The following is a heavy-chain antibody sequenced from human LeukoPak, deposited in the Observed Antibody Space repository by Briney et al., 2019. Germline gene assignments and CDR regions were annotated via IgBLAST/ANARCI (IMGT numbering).Heavy chain of an antibody. CDR2: ISSSSSYI. CDR3: ARDRYYYGSGSYAFDI. J-gene: IGHJ3*02. CDR1: GFTFSSYS. Sequence: GGSLRLSCAASGFTFSSYSMNWVRQAPGKGREWGSSISSSSSYIYYADSVKGRFTISRDNAKHSLYLQMNSLRAEDTAVYYCARDRYYYGSGSYAFDIWGQGTMVTVSS. V-gene: IGHV3-21*01. D-gene: IGHD3-10*01.